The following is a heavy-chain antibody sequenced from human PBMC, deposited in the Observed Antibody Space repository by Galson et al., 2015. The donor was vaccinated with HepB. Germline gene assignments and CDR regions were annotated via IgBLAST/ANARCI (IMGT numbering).Heavy chain of an antibody. J-gene: IGHJ4*03. CDR3: AKDPDYDVSSGLVDY. CDR2: ISGSGGTT. CDR1: GFTFSSYA. D-gene: IGHD3-22*01. V-gene: IGHV3-23*01. Sequence: SLRLSCAASGFTFSSYAMSWVRQAPGKGLEWVSAISGSGGTTYYADSVKGRFTISRDNSKNTLYLQMNSLRAEDTAVYYCAKDPDYDVSSGLVDYWGHGTLATVTS.